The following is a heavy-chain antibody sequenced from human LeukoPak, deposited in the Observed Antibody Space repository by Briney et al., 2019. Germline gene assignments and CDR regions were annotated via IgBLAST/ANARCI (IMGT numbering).Heavy chain of an antibody. D-gene: IGHD1-1*01. CDR2: IGISSGNT. CDR3: ARDHNCAFDN. V-gene: IGHV3-11*06. Sequence: GGSLRLSCAASGFPFSEYSMNWVRQAPGKGLEWISYIGISSGNTKYADSVKGRFTASADNARNSLYLQMNSLRVEDTAVYYCARDHNCAFDNWGQGTLVTVSS. J-gene: IGHJ4*02. CDR1: GFPFSEYS.